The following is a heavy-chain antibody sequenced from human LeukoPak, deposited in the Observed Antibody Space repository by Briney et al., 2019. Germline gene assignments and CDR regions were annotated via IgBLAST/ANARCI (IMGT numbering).Heavy chain of an antibody. J-gene: IGHJ4*02. CDR3: AKGFIQTTFDY. CDR2: ISASGGNT. Sequence: GGTLRLSCAASGFTFSSYAMSWVRQAPGRGLEWVSAISASGGNTYYVDSVKGRFTISRDNSKNTLYLQMNSLRAEDTAVYYCAKGFIQTTFDYWGQGTLVTVSS. V-gene: IGHV3-23*01. D-gene: IGHD1-14*01. CDR1: GFTFSSYA.